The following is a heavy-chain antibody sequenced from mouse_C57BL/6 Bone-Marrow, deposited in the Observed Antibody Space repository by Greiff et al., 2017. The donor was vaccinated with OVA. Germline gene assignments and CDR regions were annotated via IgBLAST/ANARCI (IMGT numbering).Heavy chain of an antibody. CDR3: ARDKESNYYGSSYVYAMDY. D-gene: IGHD1-1*01. V-gene: IGHV7-1*01. Sequence: EVKLMESGGGLVQSGRSLRLSCATSGFTFSDFYMEWVRQAPGKGLEWIAASRNKANDYTTEYSASVKGRFIVSRDTSQSILYLQMNALRAEDTAIYYCARDKESNYYGSSYVYAMDYWGQGTSVTVSS. CDR2: SRNKANDYTT. CDR1: GFTFSDFY. J-gene: IGHJ4*01.